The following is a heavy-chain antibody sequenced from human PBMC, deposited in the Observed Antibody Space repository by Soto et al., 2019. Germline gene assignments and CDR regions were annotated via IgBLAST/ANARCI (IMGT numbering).Heavy chain of an antibody. D-gene: IGHD5-18*01. V-gene: IGHV3-33*01. J-gene: IGHJ4*02. CDR2: IWYEGSNK. CDR1: GFTFSSYG. Sequence: QVQLVESGGGVVQPGRSLRLSCAASGFTFSSYGMHWVRQAPGKGLEGVAVIWYEGSNKYYADSVRGRFTIYRDNSKNTVYLQMNSLRAEDTAVYYCAREGGNSYDLGYFDYWGQGTLVTVSS. CDR3: AREGGNSYDLGYFDY.